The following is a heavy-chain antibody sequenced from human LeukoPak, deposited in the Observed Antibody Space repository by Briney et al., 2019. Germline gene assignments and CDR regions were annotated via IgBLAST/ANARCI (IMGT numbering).Heavy chain of an antibody. D-gene: IGHD3-22*01. J-gene: IGHJ4*02. CDR2: INPTSGGT. V-gene: IGHV1-2*02. Sequence: ASVKVSCKASGYTFTGYYMHWVRQAPGQGLEWMGWINPTSGGTNYAQKFQGRVTMTRDTSISTAYMELSRLRSDDTAVYYCARVGIGYYYDSSGYGSGDYWGQGTLVTVSS. CDR3: ARVGIGYYYDSSGYGSGDY. CDR1: GYTFTGYY.